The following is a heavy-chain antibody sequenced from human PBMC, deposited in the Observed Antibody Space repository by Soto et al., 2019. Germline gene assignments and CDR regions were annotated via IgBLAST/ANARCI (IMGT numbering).Heavy chain of an antibody. J-gene: IGHJ4*02. V-gene: IGHV1-2*02. CDR2: IDPKSGGT. Sequence: QLVQSGAEVKKPGASVRVSCKTSGPTFIAYYIHWVRQAPGQGLEWMGWIDPKSGGTTYEQKFLRRVTMTRDTSINTAYMDLNRLTSDDTAVYYCARVSVDVPEWGQGPLITVSS. CDR1: GPTFIAYY. D-gene: IGHD5-12*01. CDR3: ARVSVDVPE.